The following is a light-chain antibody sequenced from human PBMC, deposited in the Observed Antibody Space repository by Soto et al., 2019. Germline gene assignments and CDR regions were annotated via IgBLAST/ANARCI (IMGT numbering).Light chain of an antibody. Sequence: EIVLTQSPGTLSLSPGERATLSCRASQSVSSSYLAWYQQKPGQAPRLLIYGASSRATGIPDRFSGSGSGTDFTLTISRLDPEYFAVYYCHQYDSSPLTFGGGTKVEIK. CDR2: GAS. CDR1: QSVSSSY. V-gene: IGKV3-20*01. J-gene: IGKJ4*01. CDR3: HQYDSSPLT.